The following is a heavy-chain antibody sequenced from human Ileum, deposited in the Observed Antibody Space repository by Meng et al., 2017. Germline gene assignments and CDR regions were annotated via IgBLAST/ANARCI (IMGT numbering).Heavy chain of an antibody. Sequence: QVQLVQSGAEVREPGASVKVSCKASGYNFASYTLQWVRQAPGQRLEWMGWINGGNGNTKYSQQFQDRVTFTRDTSASTAYMELSSLRSEDMAIYYCAKDFSSSPGDYWGQGTLVTVSS. CDR3: AKDFSSSPGDY. CDR1: GYNFASYT. CDR2: INGGNGNT. D-gene: IGHD2/OR15-2a*01. J-gene: IGHJ4*02. V-gene: IGHV1-3*01.